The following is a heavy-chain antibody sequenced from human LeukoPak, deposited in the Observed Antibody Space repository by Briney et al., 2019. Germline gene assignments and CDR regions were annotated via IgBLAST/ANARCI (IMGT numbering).Heavy chain of an antibody. CDR2: ISSSGSTI. V-gene: IGHV3-11*01. J-gene: IGHJ6*02. Sequence: GGSLRLSCAASGFTFSGYYMSWIRQAPGKGLKWVSYISSSGSTIYYADSVKGRFTISRDNAKNSLYLQMNSLRAEDTAVYYCARLYCGGDCPSLHYYGMDVWGQGTTVTVSS. D-gene: IGHD2-21*02. CDR1: GFTFSGYY. CDR3: ARLYCGGDCPSLHYYGMDV.